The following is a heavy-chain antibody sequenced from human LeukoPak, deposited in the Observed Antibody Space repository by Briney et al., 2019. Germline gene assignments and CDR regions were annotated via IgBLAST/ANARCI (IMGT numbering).Heavy chain of an antibody. CDR3: ARDLAAVAAPFDY. D-gene: IGHD6-19*01. J-gene: IGHJ4*02. CDR2: ISSSSSYI. Sequence: PGGCLRLSCAASGFTFSSYSMNWVRQAPGKGLEWVSSISSSSSYIYYADSVKGRFTISRDNAKNSLYLQMNSLRAEDTAVYYCARDLAAVAAPFDYWGQGTLVTVSS. CDR1: GFTFSSYS. V-gene: IGHV3-21*01.